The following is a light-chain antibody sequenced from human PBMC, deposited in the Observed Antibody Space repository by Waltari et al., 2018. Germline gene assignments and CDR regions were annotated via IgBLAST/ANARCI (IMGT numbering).Light chain of an antibody. CDR2: GAS. J-gene: IGKJ1*01. CDR3: QQYNAWPRT. CDR1: QYVSSN. V-gene: IGKV3-15*01. Sequence: EIVMTQSQATLSLSPGDRATLSCRASQYVSSNLAWYQQKPGQAPRLLIYGASTRATGIPGRFSGSGSGTKFTLSISGLQSEDFALYYCQQYNAWPRTFGQGTKVEIK.